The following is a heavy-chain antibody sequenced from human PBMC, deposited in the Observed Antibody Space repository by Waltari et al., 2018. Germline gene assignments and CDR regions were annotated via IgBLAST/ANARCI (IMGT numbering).Heavy chain of an antibody. J-gene: IGHJ4*02. CDR3: ARQNMYSSSWYGYYFDY. V-gene: IGHV4-39*01. D-gene: IGHD6-13*01. Sequence: QLQLQESGPGLVKPSETLSLTCTVSGGSISSSSYYWGWIRQPPGKGLEWIGSIYYSGSTYYTPPLKSRVTISVDTSKNQFSLKLSSVTAADTAVYYCARQNMYSSSWYGYYFDYWGQGTLVTVSS. CDR1: GGSISSSSYY. CDR2: IYYSGST.